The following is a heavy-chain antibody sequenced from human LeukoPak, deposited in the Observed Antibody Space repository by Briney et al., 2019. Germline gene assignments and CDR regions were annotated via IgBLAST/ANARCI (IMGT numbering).Heavy chain of an antibody. V-gene: IGHV3-23*01. CDR1: GFTFGRSA. D-gene: IGHD3-10*01. J-gene: IGHJ4*02. Sequence: PGGSLRLSCEASGFTFGRSAMTWVRQTPGKGLEWFSSISSSGNTYYADSVKGRFTISRDNSKNTLYLQMTSLTAEDTAVYYCARVMSYYGSGSFDFDYWGQGTLVTVSS. CDR2: ISSSGNT. CDR3: ARVMSYYGSGSFDFDY.